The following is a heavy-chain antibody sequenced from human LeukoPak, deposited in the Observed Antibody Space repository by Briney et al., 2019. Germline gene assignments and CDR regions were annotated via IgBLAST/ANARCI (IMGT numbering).Heavy chain of an antibody. J-gene: IGHJ4*02. Sequence: GGSLRLSCAASGFTFSSYGMHWVRQAPGKGLEWVAVISYDGSNKYYADSVKGRFTISRDNSKNTLYLQMNSLRAEDTAVYYCAKDFWGLPGCPDYWGQGTLVTVSS. CDR2: ISYDGSNK. CDR1: GFTFSSYG. V-gene: IGHV3-30*18. D-gene: IGHD3-16*01. CDR3: AKDFWGLPGCPDY.